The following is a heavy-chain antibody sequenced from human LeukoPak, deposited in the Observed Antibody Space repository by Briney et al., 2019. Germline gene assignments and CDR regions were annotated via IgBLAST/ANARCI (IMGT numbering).Heavy chain of an antibody. Sequence: AGGSLRLSCAASGFTFTTYWMHWVRQAPGKGLVWVSHINSDGSITSYADSVKGRFTISRDNSKNTLYLQMNSLRPEDTAMLYCAKQIGYCSHGTCLFDSWGQGALVTVSS. V-gene: IGHV3-74*01. J-gene: IGHJ4*02. CDR2: INSDGSIT. CDR3: AKQIGYCSHGTCLFDS. D-gene: IGHD2-15*01. CDR1: GFTFTTYW.